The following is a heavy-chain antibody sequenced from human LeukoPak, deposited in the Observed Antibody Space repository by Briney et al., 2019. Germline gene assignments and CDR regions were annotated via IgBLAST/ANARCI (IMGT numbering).Heavy chain of an antibody. V-gene: IGHV4-34*01. CDR2: INHSGST. CDR1: GGSFSGYY. J-gene: IGHJ4*02. D-gene: IGHD3-22*01. Sequence: SETLSLTCAVYGGSFSGYYWSWIRQPPGKGLEWIGEINHSGSTNYNPSLKSRVTISVDTSKNQFSLKLSSVTAADTAVYYCARSRNTMTYWGQGTLVTVSS. CDR3: ARSRNTMTY.